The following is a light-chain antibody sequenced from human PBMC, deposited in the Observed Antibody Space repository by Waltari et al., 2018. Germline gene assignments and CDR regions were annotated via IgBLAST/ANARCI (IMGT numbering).Light chain of an antibody. CDR3: QSYDTSLRVV. V-gene: IGLV1-40*01. CDR2: GST. J-gene: IGLJ3*02. Sequence: QSVLTQPPSVSGAPGQRVTISSTGRGSNIRAGSAVHWYQQLPRAAPKLLIYGSTSRPLGVPDRFFGSTSGTSASLAITGLQAEDEADYYCQSYDTSLRVVFGGGTKLTVL. CDR1: GSNIRAGSA.